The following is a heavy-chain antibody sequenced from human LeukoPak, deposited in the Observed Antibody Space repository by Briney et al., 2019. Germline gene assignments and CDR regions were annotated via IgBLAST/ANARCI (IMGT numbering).Heavy chain of an antibody. CDR1: GGSISSSNW. CDR2: FYHSGST. D-gene: IGHD3-3*01. Sequence: SETLSLTCAVSGGSISSSNWWSWVRQPPGKGLEWIGEFYHSGSTNYNPSLKSRVTISVDTSKNQFSLKLSSVTAADTAVYYCARAGHYDFWSGYYLGFGFNAFDIWGQGTMVTVSS. J-gene: IGHJ3*02. CDR3: ARAGHYDFWSGYYLGFGFNAFDI. V-gene: IGHV4-4*02.